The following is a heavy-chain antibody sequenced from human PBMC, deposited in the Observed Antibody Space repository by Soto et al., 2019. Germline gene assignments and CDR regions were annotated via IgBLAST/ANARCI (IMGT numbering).Heavy chain of an antibody. J-gene: IGHJ4*02. CDR3: AKDTDQYYYDSSGTFDY. V-gene: IGHV3-23*01. CDR1: GFTFSSYA. D-gene: IGHD3-22*01. CDR2: ISGSGGST. Sequence: PGGSLRLSCAASGFTFSSYAMSWVRQAPGKGLEWVSAISGSGGSTYYADSVKGRFTISRDNSKNTLYLQMNSLRAEDTAVYYCAKDTDQYYYDSSGTFDYWGQGTLVTVPS.